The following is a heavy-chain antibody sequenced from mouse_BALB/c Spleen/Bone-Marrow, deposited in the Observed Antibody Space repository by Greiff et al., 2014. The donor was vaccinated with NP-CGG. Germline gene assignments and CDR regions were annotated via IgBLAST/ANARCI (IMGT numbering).Heavy chain of an antibody. CDR3: ARGGISVDY. Sequence: QVQLKESGAELVRPGSSVKISCESSGYVFSTYWINWVKQRPGQGLEWIGQIYPGDGDTDYNGKFKDKATLTADKSSNTAYMQLSSLTSGDSAVYFCARGGISVDYWGQGTTLTVSS. CDR1: GYVFSTYW. J-gene: IGHJ2*01. CDR2: IYPGDGDT. V-gene: IGHV1-80*01.